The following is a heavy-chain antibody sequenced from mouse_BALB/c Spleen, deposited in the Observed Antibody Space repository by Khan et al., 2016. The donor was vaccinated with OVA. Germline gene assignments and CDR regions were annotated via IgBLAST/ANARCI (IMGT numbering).Heavy chain of an antibody. V-gene: IGHV1S136*01. D-gene: IGHD2-14*01. CDR1: GYTFTSYV. CDR2: IYPYNDDT. J-gene: IGHJ2*01. CDR3: AKNYRYDVYFDY. Sequence: VRLQQSGPELVKPGASVKMSCKASGYTFTSYVMHWLRQKPGQGLEWIGYIYPYNDDTKYNEKFKGKATLTSDKSSSTAYMELSSLTSEDSAVYYCAKNYRYDVYFDYWSQGTTLTVSS.